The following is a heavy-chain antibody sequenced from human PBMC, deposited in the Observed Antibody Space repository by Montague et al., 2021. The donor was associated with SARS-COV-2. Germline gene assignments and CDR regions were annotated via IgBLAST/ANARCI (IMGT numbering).Heavy chain of an antibody. J-gene: IGHJ4*02. CDR1: GFTFSTYD. CDR2: IETGSGST. Sequence: SLRLSCAASGFTFSTYDMTWVRQAPGKGLEWASIIETGSGSTHYADSVKGRFTISRDNSKNTLYLQMNSMIAEDTAVYYCAKTHRYYNRNFDYWGQGTLVTVSS. D-gene: IGHD3-22*01. V-gene: IGHV3-23*03. CDR3: AKTHRYYNRNFDY.